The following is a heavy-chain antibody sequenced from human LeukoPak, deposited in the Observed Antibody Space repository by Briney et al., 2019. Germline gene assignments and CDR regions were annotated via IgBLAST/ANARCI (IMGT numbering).Heavy chain of an antibody. CDR1: GYTFTGYY. CDR2: INLNSGGT. V-gene: IGHV1-2*02. D-gene: IGHD3-3*01. CDR3: ARVRDFWSGMVGY. Sequence: ASVKVSCKASGYTFTGYYMHWVRQAPGQGLEWMGWINLNSGGTNYAQKFQGRVTMTRDTSISTAYMELSRLRSDDTAVYYCARVRDFWSGMVGYWGQGTLVTVSS. J-gene: IGHJ4*02.